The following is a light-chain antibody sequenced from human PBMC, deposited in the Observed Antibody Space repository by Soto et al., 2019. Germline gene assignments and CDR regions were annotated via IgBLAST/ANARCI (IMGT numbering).Light chain of an antibody. J-gene: IGLJ1*01. Sequence: QSVLTQPASLSGSPGQSITISCTLTSSDVGSYNLVSWYQQHPGKAPKLMIYEGSKRPSGVSNRFSGSKSGNTASLTISGLQAEDEADYYCCSYASRDTYVFGTGTKVTVL. CDR3: CSYASRDTYV. CDR1: SSDVGSYNL. V-gene: IGLV2-23*01. CDR2: EGS.